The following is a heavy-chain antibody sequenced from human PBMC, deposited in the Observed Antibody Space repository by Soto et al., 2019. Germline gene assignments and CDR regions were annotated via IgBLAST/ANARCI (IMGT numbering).Heavy chain of an antibody. J-gene: IGHJ5*02. CDR1: GGSISSGGYY. V-gene: IGHV4-31*03. D-gene: IGHD2-21*01. CDR3: ARDRREYCGGDCYKNWFDP. CDR2: IHYSGST. Sequence: QVQLQESGPGLVKPSQTLSLTCTVSGGSISSGGYYWSWIRQHPGKGLEWFGYIHYSGSTYYNPSLKSRVTISVDTSKNQFSLKLSAVTAADTAVYYCARDRREYCGGDCYKNWFDPWGQGTLVTVST.